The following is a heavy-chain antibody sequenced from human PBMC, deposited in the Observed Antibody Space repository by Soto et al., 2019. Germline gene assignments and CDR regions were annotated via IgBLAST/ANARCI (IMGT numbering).Heavy chain of an antibody. CDR1: GFTVSSNY. V-gene: IGHV3-53*04. Sequence: GGSLRLSCAASGFTVSSNYMSWVRQAPGKGLEWVSVIYSGGSTYYADSVKGRFTISRHNSKNTLYLQMNSLRAEDTAVYYCAREIVGGSSGWYSGSVDYWGQGTLVTVSS. J-gene: IGHJ4*02. CDR2: IYSGGST. D-gene: IGHD6-19*01. CDR3: AREIVGGSSGWYSGSVDY.